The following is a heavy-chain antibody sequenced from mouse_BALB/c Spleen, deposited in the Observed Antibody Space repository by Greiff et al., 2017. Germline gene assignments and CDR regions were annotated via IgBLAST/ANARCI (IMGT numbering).Heavy chain of an antibody. CDR3: ARDYYRYSWFAD. D-gene: IGHD2-14*01. V-gene: IGHV5-6-3*01. CDR1: GFTFSSYG. J-gene: IGHJ3*01. Sequence: EVKLVESGGGLVQPGGSLKLSCAASGFTFSSYGMSWVRQTPDKRLELVATINSNGGSTYYPDSVKGRFTISRDNAKNTLYLQMSSLKSEDTAMYYCARDYYRYSWFADWGQGTLVTVSA. CDR2: INSNGGST.